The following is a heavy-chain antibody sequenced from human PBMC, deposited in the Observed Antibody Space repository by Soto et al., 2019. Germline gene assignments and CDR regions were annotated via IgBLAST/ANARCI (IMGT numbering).Heavy chain of an antibody. CDR1: GYTFTSYY. D-gene: IGHD3-22*01. CDR2: INPSGGST. CDR3: ARSYDSSASDEVEYFQH. J-gene: IGHJ1*01. Sequence: ASVKLSCKASGYTFTSYYMHWVRQAPGQGLEWMGIINPSGGSTSYAQKFQGRVTMTRDTSTSTVYMELSSLRSEDTAVYYCARSYDSSASDEVEYFQHWGQGTLVTVSS. V-gene: IGHV1-46*01.